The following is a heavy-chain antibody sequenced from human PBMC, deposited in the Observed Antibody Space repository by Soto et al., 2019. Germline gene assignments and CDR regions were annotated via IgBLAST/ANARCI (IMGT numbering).Heavy chain of an antibody. CDR2: ISGSGGST. CDR3: AKGGYCSSTSCPSDLDY. V-gene: IGHV3-23*01. Sequence: HPGGSLRLSCAASGFTFSSYAMSWVRQAPGKGLEWVSAISGSGGSTYYADSVKGRFTISRDNSKNTLYLQMNSLRAEDTAVYYCAKGGYCSSTSCPSDLDYWGQGTLVTVSS. CDR1: GFTFSSYA. D-gene: IGHD2-2*03. J-gene: IGHJ4*02.